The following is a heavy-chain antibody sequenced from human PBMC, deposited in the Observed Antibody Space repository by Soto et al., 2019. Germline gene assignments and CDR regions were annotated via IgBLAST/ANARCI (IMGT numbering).Heavy chain of an antibody. D-gene: IGHD3-22*01. CDR1: GGSISSYY. Sequence: QVQLQESGPGLVKPSETLSLTCTVSGGSISSYYWSWIRQPPGKGLEWIGYIYYSGSTNYNPSLKSRVTLSVDTSKNQFSLKLSSVTAADTAVYYCASGTSYYDSEPYWYFDLWGRGTLVTVSS. J-gene: IGHJ2*01. CDR3: ASGTSYYDSEPYWYFDL. CDR2: IYYSGST. V-gene: IGHV4-59*01.